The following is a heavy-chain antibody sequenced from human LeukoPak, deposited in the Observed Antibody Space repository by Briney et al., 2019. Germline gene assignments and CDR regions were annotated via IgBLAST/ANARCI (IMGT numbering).Heavy chain of an antibody. CDR2: ISGSGGST. D-gene: IGHD3-22*01. CDR3: AKTGDYYDSSGYVDAFDI. Sequence: GGSLRLSCAASGFTFSSYAMSWVRQAPGKGLEWVSAISGSGGSTYYADSVKGRFTIPRDNSKNTLYLQMNSLRAEDTAVYYCAKTGDYYDSSGYVDAFDIWGQGTMVTVSS. J-gene: IGHJ3*02. V-gene: IGHV3-23*01. CDR1: GFTFSSYA.